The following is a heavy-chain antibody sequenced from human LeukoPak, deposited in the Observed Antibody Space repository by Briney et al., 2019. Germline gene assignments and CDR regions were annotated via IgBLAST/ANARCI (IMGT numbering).Heavy chain of an antibody. CDR2: ISYDGNNK. D-gene: IGHD2-15*01. CDR3: ARDRLKYCSGGSCYNYFDY. Sequence: PGGSLRLSCVTTGFTFSKYGMHWVRQAPGKGLGWVAVISYDGNNKYYADSVKGRFTISRDNSKNTLYLQMNSLRAEDTAVYYCARDRLKYCSGGSCYNYFDYWGQGTLVTVSS. J-gene: IGHJ4*02. V-gene: IGHV3-30*03. CDR1: GFTFSKYG.